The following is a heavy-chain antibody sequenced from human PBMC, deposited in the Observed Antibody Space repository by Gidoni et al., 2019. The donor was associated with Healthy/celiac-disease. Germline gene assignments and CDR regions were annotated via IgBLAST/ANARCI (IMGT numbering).Heavy chain of an antibody. CDR2: IKSKTDGGTT. V-gene: IGHV3-15*01. J-gene: IGHJ4*02. D-gene: IGHD3-10*01. CDR3: TTKGYYGSGSYYTYYFDY. CDR1: GFPFSTAW. Sequence: EVQLVESWGGLVKPGGSLRLSCAASGFPFSTAWMTWVRQAPVQGLEWVGRIKSKTDGGTTDYAAPVKGRFTISRDESKNTLYLQMNSLKTEDTAVYYCTTKGYYGSGSYYTYYFDYWGQGTLVTVSS.